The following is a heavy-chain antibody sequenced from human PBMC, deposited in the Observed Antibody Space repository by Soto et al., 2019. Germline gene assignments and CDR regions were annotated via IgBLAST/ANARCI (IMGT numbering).Heavy chain of an antibody. CDR3: ARGVGSGSYYNQYNWFDP. D-gene: IGHD3-10*01. V-gene: IGHV1-18*01. CDR1: GYTFTNYG. Sequence: QVQLVQSGGEVKNPGASVKVSCKASGYTFTNYGISWVRQAPVQGREWLGWINVYNGNTKYAQKVQGRVTMTTDTSTSTAYMELRSLRSDDTAVYYCARGVGSGSYYNQYNWFDPWGQGTLVTVSS. J-gene: IGHJ5*02. CDR2: INVYNGNT.